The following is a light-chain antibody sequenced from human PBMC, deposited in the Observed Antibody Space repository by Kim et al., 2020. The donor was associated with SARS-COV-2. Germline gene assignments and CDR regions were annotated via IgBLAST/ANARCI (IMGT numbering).Light chain of an antibody. CDR1: QSISSW. CDR2: DAS. Sequence: SASVGGSVTITCRASQSISSWLAWYQQKPGKAPKLLIYDASSLESGVPSRFSGSGSGTEFTLTISSLQPDDFATYYCQQYNSYRYTFGQGTKLEI. CDR3: QQYNSYRYT. J-gene: IGKJ2*01. V-gene: IGKV1-5*01.